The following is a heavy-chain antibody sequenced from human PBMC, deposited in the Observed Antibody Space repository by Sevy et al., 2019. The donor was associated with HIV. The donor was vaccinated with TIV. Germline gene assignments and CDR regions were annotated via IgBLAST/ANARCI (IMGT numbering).Heavy chain of an antibody. CDR1: GFTFSSYS. CDR3: ARESCSSTSCYVDY. Sequence: GGSLRLSCAASGFTFSSYSMNWVRQAPGKGLEWVSSISSSSSYIYYADSVKGRFTISRDNAKNSLYLQMNSLRAEDTDVYYCARESCSSTSCYVDYWGQGTLVTVSS. J-gene: IGHJ4*02. D-gene: IGHD2-2*01. V-gene: IGHV3-21*01. CDR2: ISSSSSYI.